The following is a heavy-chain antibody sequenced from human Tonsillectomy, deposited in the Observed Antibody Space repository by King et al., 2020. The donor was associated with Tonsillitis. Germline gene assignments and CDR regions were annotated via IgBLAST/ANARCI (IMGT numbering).Heavy chain of an antibody. D-gene: IGHD2-21*02. CDR2: ISTSGSTT. J-gene: IGHJ4*02. Sequence: VQLVESGGGLGQPGESLRLSCAASGFAFTIYAMNWVRQAPGKGLEWVSTISTSGSTTYYAASVKGRFTISRDNSRNTVYLHLNGLTAEDTAVYYCVKDCSAGHGDCLFDFWGQGTLVTVSS. CDR3: VKDCSAGHGDCLFDF. CDR1: GFAFTIYA. V-gene: IGHV3-23*04.